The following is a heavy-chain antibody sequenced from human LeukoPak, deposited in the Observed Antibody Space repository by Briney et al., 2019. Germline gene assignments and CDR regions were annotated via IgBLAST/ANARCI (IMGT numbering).Heavy chain of an antibody. V-gene: IGHV4-34*01. Sequence: SETPSLTCAVYGGSFSGYYWSWIRQPPGKGLEWIGEINHSGSTNYNPSLKSRVTISVDTSKNQFSLKLSSVTAADTAVYYCARAWLVLFDYWGQGTLVTVSS. CDR1: GGSFSGYY. D-gene: IGHD6-19*01. CDR3: ARAWLVLFDY. CDR2: INHSGST. J-gene: IGHJ4*02.